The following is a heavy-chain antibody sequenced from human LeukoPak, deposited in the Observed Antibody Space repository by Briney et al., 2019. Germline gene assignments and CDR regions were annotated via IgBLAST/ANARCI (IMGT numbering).Heavy chain of an antibody. J-gene: IGHJ6*03. Sequence: GGSLRLSCAASGFTFSSYGMSWVRQAPGRGLEWVSSFGGGGGSTYYADSVKGRFTISRDNSKNTLYLQMNSLRAEDTAVYYCAKQGRDWLRDYYYYMDVWGKGTTVTISS. CDR3: AKQGRDWLRDYYYYMDV. CDR2: FGGGGGST. V-gene: IGHV3-23*01. CDR1: GFTFSSYG. D-gene: IGHD3-9*01.